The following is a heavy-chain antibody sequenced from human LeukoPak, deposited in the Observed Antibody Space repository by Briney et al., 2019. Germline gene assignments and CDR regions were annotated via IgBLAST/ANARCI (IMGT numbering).Heavy chain of an antibody. V-gene: IGHV1-18*01. CDR3: ARDYYDSSGYFKVWFDP. D-gene: IGHD3-22*01. Sequence: ASVKVSCKASGYRFTSYSISWVRQAPGQGLEWVGWISSYNGKTNYGKNVQGRVTMTRDTSTSTVYMELSSLRSEDTAVYYCARDYYDSSGYFKVWFDPWGQGTLVTVSS. CDR2: ISSYNGKT. CDR1: GYRFTSYS. J-gene: IGHJ5*02.